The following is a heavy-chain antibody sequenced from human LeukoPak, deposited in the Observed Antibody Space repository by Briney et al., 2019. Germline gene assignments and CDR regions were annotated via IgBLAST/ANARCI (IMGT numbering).Heavy chain of an antibody. J-gene: IGHJ6*03. CDR1: GYTFTNYG. CDR3: ARDGSSNWFANFDSYYMDV. D-gene: IGHD6-13*01. Sequence: ASVKVSCKASGYTFTNYGISWVRQAPGQGLEWMGWISAYNGNTNYAQKLHGRVTMTTDTSTSTAYMELRSLRSDDTAVYYCARDGSSNWFANFDSYYMDVWGKGTTVTVSS. V-gene: IGHV1-18*01. CDR2: ISAYNGNT.